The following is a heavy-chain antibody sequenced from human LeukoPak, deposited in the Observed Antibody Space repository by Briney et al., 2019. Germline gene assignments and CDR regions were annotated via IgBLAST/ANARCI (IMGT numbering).Heavy chain of an antibody. CDR2: ITGSGGST. V-gene: IGHV3-23*01. Sequence: GGSLRLSCAASGFSFSTYAMSWVRQAPGKGLEWVSTITGSGGSTYYADSVEGRFTISRDNSKNTLYLQMNSLRAEDTAVYYCAKDPDPRYWYFDLWGRGTLVTVSS. J-gene: IGHJ2*01. CDR3: AKDPDPRYWYFDL. CDR1: GFSFSTYA.